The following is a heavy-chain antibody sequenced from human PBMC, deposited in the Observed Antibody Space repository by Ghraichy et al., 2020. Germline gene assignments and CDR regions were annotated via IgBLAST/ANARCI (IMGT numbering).Heavy chain of an antibody. CDR2: ISDNGGST. V-gene: IGHV3-23*01. D-gene: IGHD2-2*01. CDR1: GFTFRSYA. CDR3: AKANVPAATLGYFDY. J-gene: IGHJ4*02. Sequence: GESLNISCVVSGFTFRSYAMSWVRQAPGKRLEWVSAISDNGGSTYQADTVKGRFTISRDNSKNTLYLQMNSLRAEDTAVYYCAKANVPAATLGYFDYWGQGTLVTVSS.